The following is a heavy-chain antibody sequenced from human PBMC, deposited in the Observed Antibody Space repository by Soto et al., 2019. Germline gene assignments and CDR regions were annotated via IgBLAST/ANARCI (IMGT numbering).Heavy chain of an antibody. D-gene: IGHD2-2*01. Sequence: SETLSLTCTVSGGSISSGDYYWSWIRQPPGKGLEWIGYIYYSGSTYYNPSLKSRVTISVDTSKNQFSLKLSSVTAADTAVYYCAREVPAATPTNGLDPWGQGTLVTVSS. CDR1: GGSISSGDYY. J-gene: IGHJ5*02. V-gene: IGHV4-30-4*01. CDR3: AREVPAATPTNGLDP. CDR2: IYYSGST.